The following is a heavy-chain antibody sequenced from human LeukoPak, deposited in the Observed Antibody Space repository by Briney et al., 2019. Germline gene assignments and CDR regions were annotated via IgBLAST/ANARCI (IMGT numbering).Heavy chain of an antibody. CDR2: IYTSGST. V-gene: IGHV4-61*02. CDR1: GGSISSGGYS. D-gene: IGHD3-22*01. CDR3: ARKSLITMTPSRPWYFDL. Sequence: SETLSLTCAVSGGSISSGGYSWSWIRQPAGKGLEWIGRIYTSGSTNYNPSLKSRVTISVDTSKNQFSLKLSSVTAADTAVYYCARKSLITMTPSRPWYFDLWGRGTLVTVSS. J-gene: IGHJ2*01.